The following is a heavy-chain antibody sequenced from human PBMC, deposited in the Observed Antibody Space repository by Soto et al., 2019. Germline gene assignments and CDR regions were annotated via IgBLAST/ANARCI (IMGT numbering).Heavy chain of an antibody. CDR3: ARGKGSSSSPWFDP. CDR2: IYYSGST. V-gene: IGHV4-59*01. Sequence: ASLWLTGNVCGRRISSYYWSWIRQPPGKGLEWIGYIYYSGSTNYNPSLKSRVTISVDTSKNQFSLKLSSVTAADTAVYYCARGKGSSSSPWFDPWGQRTLVTVSS. CDR1: GRRISSYY. J-gene: IGHJ5*02. D-gene: IGHD6-6*01.